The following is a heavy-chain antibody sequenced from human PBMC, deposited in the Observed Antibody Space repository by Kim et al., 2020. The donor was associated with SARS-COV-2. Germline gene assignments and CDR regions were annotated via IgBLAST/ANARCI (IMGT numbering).Heavy chain of an antibody. Sequence: GGSLRLSCAASGFTFSSYAMHWVRQAPGKGLEWVAVIWYDGSNKYYADSVKGRFTISRDNSKNTLYLQMNSLRAEDTAVYYCAKQSRDYGDYRSWFDPWGQGTLVTVSS. V-gene: IGHV3-33*06. CDR3: AKQSRDYGDYRSWFDP. CDR1: GFTFSSYA. D-gene: IGHD4-17*01. J-gene: IGHJ5*02. CDR2: IWYDGSNK.